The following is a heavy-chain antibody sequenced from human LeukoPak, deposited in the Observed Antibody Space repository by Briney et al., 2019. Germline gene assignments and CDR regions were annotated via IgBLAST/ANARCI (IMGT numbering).Heavy chain of an antibody. D-gene: IGHD2-2*01. CDR3: ARGHPEYCSSTSCYYDY. V-gene: IGHV1-46*01. J-gene: IGHJ4*02. CDR1: GYTFTSYY. Sequence: GASVKVSCKASGYTFTSYYMHWVRQAPGQGLEWMGIINPSGGSTSYAQKFQGRVTMTRDTSTSTVYMELSSLRSEDTAVYYCARGHPEYCSSTSCYYDYWGQGTLVTVSS. CDR2: INPSGGST.